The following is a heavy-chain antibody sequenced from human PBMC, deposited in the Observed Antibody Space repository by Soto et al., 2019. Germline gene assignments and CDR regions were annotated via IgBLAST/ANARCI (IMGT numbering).Heavy chain of an antibody. Sequence: QVQLVESGGGVVQPGTSLRLSCAASGFTLSSYAMHWVRQPPGKGLEWVAVISNDETYKEYADSVKGRFTISRDNSKNTVDLQMNSLRVEDTAVYYCARRGRQAGNNCFASWGQGVLVTVSS. CDR1: GFTLSSYA. CDR2: ISNDETYK. CDR3: ARRGRQAGNNCFAS. V-gene: IGHV3-30-3*01. D-gene: IGHD1-26*01. J-gene: IGHJ5*01.